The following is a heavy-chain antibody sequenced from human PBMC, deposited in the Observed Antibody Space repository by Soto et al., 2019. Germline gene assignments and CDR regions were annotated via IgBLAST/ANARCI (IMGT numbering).Heavy chain of an antibody. Sequence: ASVKVSCKASGYTFTSYGISWVRQAPGQGLEWMGWISAYNGNTNYAQKLQGRVTMTTDTSTSTAYMELRSLRSDDTAVYYCARETSVGATYYYYYGMDVWGQGTTVTVSS. J-gene: IGHJ6*02. CDR2: ISAYNGNT. CDR3: ARETSVGATYYYYYGMDV. CDR1: GYTFTSYG. V-gene: IGHV1-18*04. D-gene: IGHD1-26*01.